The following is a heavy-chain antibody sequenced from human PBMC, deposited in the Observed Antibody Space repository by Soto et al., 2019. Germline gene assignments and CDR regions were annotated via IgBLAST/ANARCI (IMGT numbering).Heavy chain of an antibody. D-gene: IGHD2-2*01. CDR2: ISGSGGST. Sequence: GESLKISCAASGFTFSSYAMSWVRQAPGKGLEWVSAISGSGGSTYYADSVKGRFTISRDNSKNTLYLQMNSLRAEDTAVYYCAKEHCSSTSCYAFDIWGQGTMVTVSS. J-gene: IGHJ3*02. CDR3: AKEHCSSTSCYAFDI. V-gene: IGHV3-23*01. CDR1: GFTFSSYA.